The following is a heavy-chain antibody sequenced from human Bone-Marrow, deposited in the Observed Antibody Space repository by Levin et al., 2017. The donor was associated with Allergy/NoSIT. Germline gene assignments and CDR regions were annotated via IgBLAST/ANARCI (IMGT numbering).Heavy chain of an antibody. Sequence: PGGSLRLSCAASGFTFSSYAMSWVRQAPGKGLEWVSAISGSGGSTYYADSVKGRFTISRDNSKNTLYLQMNSLRAEDTAVYYCAKFNRGSWSPQYFQHWGQGTLVTVSS. CDR2: ISGSGGST. CDR1: GFTFSSYA. D-gene: IGHD6-13*01. CDR3: AKFNRGSWSPQYFQH. J-gene: IGHJ1*01. V-gene: IGHV3-23*01.